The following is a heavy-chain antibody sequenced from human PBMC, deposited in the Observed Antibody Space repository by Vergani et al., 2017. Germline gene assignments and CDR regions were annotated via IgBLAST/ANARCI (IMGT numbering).Heavy chain of an antibody. CDR3: ATTSRLTSVSSSWYYYYYGMDV. V-gene: IGHV3-23*04. CDR1: GFTFSSYA. J-gene: IGHJ6*02. D-gene: IGHD6-13*01. Sequence: VQLVESGGGVVQPGRSLRLSCAASGFTFSSYAMSWVRQAPGKGLEWVSAISGSGGSTYYADSVKGRFTISRDNSKNTLYLQMSSLRSEDTAVYYCATTSRLTSVSSSWYYYYYGMDVWGQGTTVTVSS. CDR2: ISGSGGST.